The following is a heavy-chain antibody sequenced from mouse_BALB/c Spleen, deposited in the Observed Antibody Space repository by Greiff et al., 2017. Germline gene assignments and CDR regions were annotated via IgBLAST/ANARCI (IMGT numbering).Heavy chain of an antibody. V-gene: IGHV5-12-2*01. CDR1: GFTFSSYT. Sequence: EVHLVESGGGLVQPGGSLKLSCAASGFTFSSYTMSWVRQTPEKRLEWVAYISNGGGSTYYPDTVKGRFTISRDNAKNTLYLQMSSLKSEDTAMYYCARHVYYEGAMDYWGQGTSVTVSS. J-gene: IGHJ4*01. D-gene: IGHD2-4*01. CDR3: ARHVYYEGAMDY. CDR2: ISNGGGST.